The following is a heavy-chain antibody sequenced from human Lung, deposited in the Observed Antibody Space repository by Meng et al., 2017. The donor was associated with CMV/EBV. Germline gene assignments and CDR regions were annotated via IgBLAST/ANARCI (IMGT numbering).Heavy chain of an antibody. D-gene: IGHD6-19*01. CDR3: ARALFQQWPTRTGYYGMDV. CDR1: GFTFSSYG. Sequence: GGSLRLSCAASGFTFSSYGMHWVRQAPGKGLEWVAFIRYDGSNKYYADSVKGRFTISRDNSKNTLYLQMNSLRAEDTAVYHCARALFQQWPTRTGYYGMDVWGQGTTVTVAS. CDR2: IRYDGSNK. V-gene: IGHV3-30*02. J-gene: IGHJ6*02.